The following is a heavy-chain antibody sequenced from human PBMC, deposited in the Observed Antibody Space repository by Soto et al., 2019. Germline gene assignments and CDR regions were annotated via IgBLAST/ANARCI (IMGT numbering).Heavy chain of an antibody. V-gene: IGHV3-33*01. CDR3: ATLVDRGLKDY. Sequence: QVYLVESGGGVVQPGRSLTRSCAASGFTFSSYGMHWVRQAPGKGLEWVAVIWNDGSSKYYADSVKGRFTISRDNSKNTLYLQMNNLRAEDTAVYYCATLVDRGLKDYWGLGTLVTVSS. CDR2: IWNDGSSK. J-gene: IGHJ4*02. D-gene: IGHD3-10*01. CDR1: GFTFSSYG.